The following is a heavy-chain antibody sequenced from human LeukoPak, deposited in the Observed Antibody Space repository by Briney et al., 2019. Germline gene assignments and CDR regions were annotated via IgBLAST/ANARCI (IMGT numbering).Heavy chain of an antibody. CDR3: ARDPLAVLYYYYGMDV. CDR1: GGSISSYY. CDR2: ISSSGSTI. Sequence: KPSETLSLTCTVSGGSISSYYMSWIRQAPGKGLEWVSYISSSGSTIYYADSVKGRFTISRDNAKNSLYLQMNSLRAEDTAVYYCARDPLAVLYYYYGMDVWGQGTTVTVSS. J-gene: IGHJ6*02. D-gene: IGHD6-19*01. V-gene: IGHV3-11*01.